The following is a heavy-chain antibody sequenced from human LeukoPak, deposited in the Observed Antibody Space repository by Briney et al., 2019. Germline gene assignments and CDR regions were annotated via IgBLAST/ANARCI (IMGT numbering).Heavy chain of an antibody. CDR3: ARGGVVVVAATLYGMDV. D-gene: IGHD2-15*01. Sequence: GGSLRHSCAASGFTFSDYYVGWIRPAPGKGVGWGSYICSSGSTIYYADSVKGRFTISRDNAKNSLYLQMNSRRAEDTAVYYCARGGVVVVAATLYGMDVWGQGTTVTVSS. V-gene: IGHV3-11*01. CDR2: ICSSGSTI. J-gene: IGHJ6*02. CDR1: GFTFSDYY.